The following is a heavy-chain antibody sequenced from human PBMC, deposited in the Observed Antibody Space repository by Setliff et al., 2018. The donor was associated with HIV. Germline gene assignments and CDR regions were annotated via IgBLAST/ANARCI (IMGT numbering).Heavy chain of an antibody. J-gene: IGHJ6*02. CDR1: GFTFSSYA. D-gene: IGHD3-10*01. Sequence: LRLSCAASGFTFSSYAMHWVRQAPGKGLEWVAVISYDGSNKYYADSVKGRFTISRDNSKNTLYLQMNSLRAEDTAVYYCARSVIGYYYYGMDVWGQGTLVTVSS. V-gene: IGHV3-30*01. CDR3: ARSVIGYYYYGMDV. CDR2: ISYDGSNK.